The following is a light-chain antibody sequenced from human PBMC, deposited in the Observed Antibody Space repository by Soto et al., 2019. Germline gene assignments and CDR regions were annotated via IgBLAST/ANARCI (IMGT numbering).Light chain of an antibody. J-gene: IGKJ2*01. V-gene: IGKV3-20*01. CDR2: GAS. Sequence: EIVLTQSPGTLSLSPGERATLSCRASHSVSSTYLAWYQQKPGQAPRLLLYGASSRVTGIPDRFSGSGSGKDFTLTISSLEPEDFAVYYCQQYGSSPPYTFGQGTKLEIK. CDR3: QQYGSSPPYT. CDR1: HSVSSTY.